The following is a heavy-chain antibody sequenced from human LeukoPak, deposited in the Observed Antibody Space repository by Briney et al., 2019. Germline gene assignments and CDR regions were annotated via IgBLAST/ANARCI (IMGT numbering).Heavy chain of an antibody. D-gene: IGHD3-16*02. V-gene: IGHV4-4*01. CDR3: ARTPGTERGSYHNWFDP. CDR1: GGTMSTTVW. J-gene: IGHJ5*02. CDR2: IYHTGIT. Sequence: GPLSLTCTVSGGTMSTTVWWNWVRQSPGKGLEWIGEIYHTGITNYNPSLNSGVTISMDTSKSQFSLNLTAVTAADTGVDFCARTPGTERGSYHNWFDPWGPGSLVTVSS.